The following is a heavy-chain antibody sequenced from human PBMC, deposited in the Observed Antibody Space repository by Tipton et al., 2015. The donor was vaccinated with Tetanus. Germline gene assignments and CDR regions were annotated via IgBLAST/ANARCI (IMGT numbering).Heavy chain of an antibody. Sequence: TLSLTCSVSGGSMIGSFWSWIRQSPGKGLEFIGYVYDSGYTKYNPSLNSRVSMSIDMSRKQFSLTLSSVTAADTAVYYCARGRRIQLWNDAFDIWGQGTMVTVSS. D-gene: IGHD5-18*01. J-gene: IGHJ3*02. V-gene: IGHV4-59*12. CDR3: ARGRRIQLWNDAFDI. CDR2: VYDSGYT. CDR1: GGSMIGSF.